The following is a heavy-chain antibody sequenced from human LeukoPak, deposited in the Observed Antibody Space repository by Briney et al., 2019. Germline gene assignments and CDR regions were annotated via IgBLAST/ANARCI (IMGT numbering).Heavy chain of an antibody. Sequence: ASVKVSCKASGYTFTGCYMHWVRQAPGQGLEWMGWINPNSGGTNYAQKFQARVTMTRDTSISTAYMELSRLRSDDTAEYYCAREGRTYYYDSSGYWPYDYWGQGTLVTVSS. J-gene: IGHJ4*02. D-gene: IGHD3-22*01. V-gene: IGHV1-2*02. CDR1: GYTFTGCY. CDR2: INPNSGGT. CDR3: AREGRTYYYDSSGYWPYDY.